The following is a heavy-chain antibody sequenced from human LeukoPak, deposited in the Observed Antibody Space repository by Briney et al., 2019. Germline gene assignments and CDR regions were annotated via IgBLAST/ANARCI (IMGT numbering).Heavy chain of an antibody. CDR3: ARVRAYYDSSGPNSFDP. CDR1: GGSIVSHY. J-gene: IGHJ5*02. D-gene: IGHD3-22*01. Sequence: SETLSLICTVSGGSIVSHYWNWIRQPAGRGLEWIGRFYASGTTNTSPSLKSRVTMSVDTSRNQFSLKLSSVTAADTAVCYCARVRAYYDSSGPNSFDPWGQGTLVTVSS. CDR2: FYASGTT. V-gene: IGHV4-4*07.